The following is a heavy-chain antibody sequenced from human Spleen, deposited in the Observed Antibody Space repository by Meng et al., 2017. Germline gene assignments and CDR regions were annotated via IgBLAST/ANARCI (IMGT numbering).Heavy chain of an antibody. Sequence: EVRLLESGGGLVQPGGSLRLSCAASGFTVTSDFMMWVRQTPEKGLEWVSLIHNGDRTYYADSVRGRFIISRDSSKNTLSLQMSSLRAEDTALYYCANRGVWGQGTLVTVSS. CDR2: IHNGDRT. D-gene: IGHD1-14*01. J-gene: IGHJ4*02. CDR3: ANRGV. V-gene: IGHV3-66*01. CDR1: GFTVTSDF.